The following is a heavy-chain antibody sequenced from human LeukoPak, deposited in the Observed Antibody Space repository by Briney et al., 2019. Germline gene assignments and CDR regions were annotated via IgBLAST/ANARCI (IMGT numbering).Heavy chain of an antibody. D-gene: IGHD3-3*01. CDR1: GFTFSSYE. Sequence: GGSLRLSCAASGFTFSSYEMNWVCQAPGKGLEWVSAISGSGGSTYYADSVKGRFTISRDNSKNTLYLQMNSLRAEDTAVYYCAKDFWSGYYSGYFDYWGQGTLVTVSS. V-gene: IGHV3-23*01. CDR2: ISGSGGST. J-gene: IGHJ4*02. CDR3: AKDFWSGYYSGYFDY.